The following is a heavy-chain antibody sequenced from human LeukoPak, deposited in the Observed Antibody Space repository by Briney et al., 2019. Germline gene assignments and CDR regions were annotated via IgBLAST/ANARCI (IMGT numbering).Heavy chain of an antibody. CDR1: GFTVSSNY. V-gene: IGHV3-53*01. Sequence: PGGSLRLSCAASGFTVSSNYMSWVRQAPGKGLEWVSVIYSGGSTYYADSVKGRFTISRDNSKNTLYLQMNSLRAEDTAVYYCARDGRLYPADAFDIWGQGTMVTVSS. CDR2: IYSGGST. J-gene: IGHJ3*02. D-gene: IGHD3-16*02. CDR3: ARDGRLYPADAFDI.